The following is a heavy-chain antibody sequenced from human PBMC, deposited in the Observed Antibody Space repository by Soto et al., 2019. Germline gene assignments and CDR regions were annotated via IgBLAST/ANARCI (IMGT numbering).Heavy chain of an antibody. D-gene: IGHD3-22*01. J-gene: IGHJ3*02. CDR3: ARDEYYYDSSGYYLRSAFDI. Sequence: AASVKVSCKASGYTFTGYYMHWVRQAPGQGLEWMGWINPNSGGTNYAQKFQGWVTMTRDTSISTAYMELSRLRSDDTAVYYCARDEYYYDSSGYYLRSAFDIWGQGTMVTVS. V-gene: IGHV1-2*04. CDR1: GYTFTGYY. CDR2: INPNSGGT.